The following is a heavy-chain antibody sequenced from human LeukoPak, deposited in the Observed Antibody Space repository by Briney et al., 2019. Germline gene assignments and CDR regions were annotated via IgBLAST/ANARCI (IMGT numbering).Heavy chain of an antibody. Sequence: SETLSLTCTGSDGSISGSSYYWGWIRQPPGKGLEWIGSMYYSGSAYYNPSLKSRVTISVDTSKNQFSLKLTSVTAADTAVYYCAQSDFGEANWFDPWGQGTLVTVSS. CDR3: AQSDFGEANWFDP. CDR1: DGSISGSSYY. CDR2: MYYSGSA. V-gene: IGHV4-39*01. D-gene: IGHD3-10*01. J-gene: IGHJ5*02.